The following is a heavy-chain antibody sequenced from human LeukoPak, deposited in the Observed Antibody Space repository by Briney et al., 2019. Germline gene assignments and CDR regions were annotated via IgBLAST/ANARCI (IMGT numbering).Heavy chain of an antibody. CDR1: GFTFSSYG. V-gene: IGHV3-33*06. D-gene: IGHD1-26*01. CDR3: AKDRWTVVGATQGGLDY. CDR2: IWYDGSNK. J-gene: IGHJ4*02. Sequence: GGSLRLSCAASGFTFSSYGMHWVRQAPGKGLEWVAVIWYDGSNKYYADSVKGRFTISRDNSKNTLYLQMNSLRAEDTAVYYCAKDRWTVVGATQGGLDYWAREPWSPSPQ.